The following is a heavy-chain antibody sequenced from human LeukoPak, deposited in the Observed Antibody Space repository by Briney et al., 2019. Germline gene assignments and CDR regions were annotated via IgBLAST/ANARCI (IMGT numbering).Heavy chain of an antibody. CDR1: GGSISSGGYS. CDR2: IYHSGST. CDR3: ARRTFYYDSSGGNWFDP. J-gene: IGHJ5*02. Sequence: SETLSLTCAVSGGSISSGGYSWSWIRQPPGKGLEWIGYIYHSGSTYYNPSLKSRVTISVDRSKNQFSLKLSSVTAADTAVYYCARRTFYYDSSGGNWFDPWGQGTLVTVS. D-gene: IGHD3-22*01. V-gene: IGHV4-30-2*01.